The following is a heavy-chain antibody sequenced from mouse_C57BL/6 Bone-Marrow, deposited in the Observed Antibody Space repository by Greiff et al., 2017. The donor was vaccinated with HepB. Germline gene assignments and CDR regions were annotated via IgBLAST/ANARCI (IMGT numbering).Heavy chain of an antibody. CDR3: ARESLTTVVARYYFDY. J-gene: IGHJ2*01. CDR2: INPYNGGT. CDR1: GYTFTDYY. D-gene: IGHD1-1*01. V-gene: IGHV1-19*01. Sequence: EVQLQQSGPVLVKPGASVKMSCKASGYTFTDYYMNWVKQSHGKSLEWIGVINPYNGGTSYNQKFKGKATLTVDKSSSTAYMELNSLTSEDSAVYYCARESLTTVVARYYFDYWGQGTTLTVSS.